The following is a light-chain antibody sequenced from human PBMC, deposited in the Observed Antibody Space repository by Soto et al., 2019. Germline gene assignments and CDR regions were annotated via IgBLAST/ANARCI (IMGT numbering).Light chain of an antibody. CDR1: QSMGYW. V-gene: IGKV1-5*01. Sequence: DIQMIQSPSTLSASIGDRVTITCRASQSMGYWLSWYQQRPGKAPKVLIYDVSTLRSGVPSRFSGSGSGTVFTLTISSLQPEDFVTYYCQQYNDNSWTFGKGTKVEI. CDR3: QQYNDNSWT. CDR2: DVS. J-gene: IGKJ1*01.